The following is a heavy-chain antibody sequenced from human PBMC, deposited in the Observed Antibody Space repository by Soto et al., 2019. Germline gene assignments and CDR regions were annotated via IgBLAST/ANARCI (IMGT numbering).Heavy chain of an antibody. CDR2: IYYSGST. CDR1: GGSISSGSSY. D-gene: IGHD3-10*01. J-gene: IGHJ6*02. Sequence: SETLSLTCTVSGGSISSGSSYWSWIRQHPGEGLEWIGYIYYSGSTYYNPSLKSRVTISIDTSKNQFSLKLSSVTAADTAVYYCARDLVGDNMIPLGSYYYYAMDVWGQGTTVTVSS. CDR3: ARDLVGDNMIPLGSYYYYAMDV. V-gene: IGHV4-31*03.